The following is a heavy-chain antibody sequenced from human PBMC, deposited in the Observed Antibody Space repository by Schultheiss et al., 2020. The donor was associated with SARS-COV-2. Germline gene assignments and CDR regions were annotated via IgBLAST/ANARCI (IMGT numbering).Heavy chain of an antibody. V-gene: IGHV4-4*07. CDR3: ASMVRGYYSGIDV. CDR1: GGSISSYY. J-gene: IGHJ6*02. Sequence: SETLSLTCTVSGGSISSYYWSWIRQPAGKGLEWIGRIYTSGSTIYSPSLKSRVTISIDTSNNQFSLRLKSVTAADTAVYYCASMVRGYYSGIDVWGQGRTVTVSS. D-gene: IGHD3-10*01. CDR2: IYTSGST.